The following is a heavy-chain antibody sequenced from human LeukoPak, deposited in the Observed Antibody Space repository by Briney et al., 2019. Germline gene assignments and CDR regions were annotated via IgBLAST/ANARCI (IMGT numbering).Heavy chain of an antibody. J-gene: IGHJ3*02. CDR2: ISYDGSNK. V-gene: IGHV3-30*03. CDR1: GFTFSSYG. CDR3: ATWGYDAFDI. Sequence: GRSLRLSCAASGFTFSSYGMHWVRQAPGKGLEWVAVISYDGSNKYYADSVKGRFTISRDNSKNTLYLQMNSLRAEDTAVYYCATWGYDAFDIWGQGTMVTVSS. D-gene: IGHD7-27*01.